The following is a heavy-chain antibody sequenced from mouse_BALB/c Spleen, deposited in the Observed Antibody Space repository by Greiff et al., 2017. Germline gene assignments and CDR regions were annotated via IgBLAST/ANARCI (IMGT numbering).Heavy chain of an antibody. V-gene: IGHV1-5*01. CDR1: GYSFTSYW. J-gene: IGHJ4*01. CDR2: IYPGNSDT. Sequence: EVQLVESGTVLARPGASVKMSCKASGYSFTSYWMHWVKQRPGQGLEWIGAIYPGNSDTSYNQKFKGKAKLTAVTSASTAYMELSSLTNEDSAVYYCTRMDGNYAYAMDYWGQGTSVTVSS. D-gene: IGHD2-1*01. CDR3: TRMDGNYAYAMDY.